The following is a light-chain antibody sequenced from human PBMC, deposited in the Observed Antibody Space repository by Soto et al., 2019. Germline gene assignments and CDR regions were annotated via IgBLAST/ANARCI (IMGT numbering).Light chain of an antibody. J-gene: IGKJ4*01. V-gene: IGKV3-11*01. CDR1: QSVGSS. CDR3: QKRSLLFT. CDR2: DSS. Sequence: EIVLTQSPATLSLSPGERATLSCRTSQSVGSSLAWYQQKPGQPPRLLIYDSSNRATGIPGRFSGSGSGTDFTLTISSLEPPDFAVYYCQKRSLLFTFGGGTKVDIK.